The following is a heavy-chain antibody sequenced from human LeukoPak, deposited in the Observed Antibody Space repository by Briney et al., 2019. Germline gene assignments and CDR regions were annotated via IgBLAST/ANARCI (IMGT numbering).Heavy chain of an antibody. CDR3: ARHDTAMATDYGMDV. D-gene: IGHD5-18*01. V-gene: IGHV3-11*01. CDR1: GFTFSDYY. Sequence: GGSLRLSCAASGFTFSDYYMSWIRQAPGKGLEWVSYISSRGSTIYYADSVKGRFTISRDNAKNSLYLQMNSLRAEDTAVYYCARHDTAMATDYGMDVWGQGTTVTVTS. CDR2: ISSRGSTI. J-gene: IGHJ6*02.